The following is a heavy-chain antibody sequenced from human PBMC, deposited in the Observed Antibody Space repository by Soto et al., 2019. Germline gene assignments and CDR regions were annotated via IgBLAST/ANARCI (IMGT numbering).Heavy chain of an antibody. CDR2: IYWNDDK. Sequence: QITLKESGPTLVKPTQTRTLTCTFSGFSLSTSGVGVGWIRQPPGKALAWLALIYWNDDKRYSPSLKSRLTITKDTSQNQLVLTMTNMDPVDTATYYCANQECSGGSCYGADWFDPWGQGTLVTVSS. D-gene: IGHD2-15*01. CDR1: GFSLSTSGVG. CDR3: ANQECSGGSCYGADWFDP. J-gene: IGHJ5*02. V-gene: IGHV2-5*01.